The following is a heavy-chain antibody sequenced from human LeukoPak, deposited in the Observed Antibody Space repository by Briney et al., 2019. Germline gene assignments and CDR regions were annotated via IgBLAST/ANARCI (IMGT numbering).Heavy chain of an antibody. CDR3: ARDLGSGSLHY. CDR2: INTGNGDT. Sequence: ASVKVSCKASGYTFTSYAIHWVRQAPGQRLEWLGWINTGNGDTRYSQTFQARVTITSDTSASTAYVELSSLRSEDAAVYYCARDLGSGSLHYWGQGTLVTVSS. V-gene: IGHV1-3*04. J-gene: IGHJ4*02. CDR1: GYTFTSYA. D-gene: IGHD1-26*01.